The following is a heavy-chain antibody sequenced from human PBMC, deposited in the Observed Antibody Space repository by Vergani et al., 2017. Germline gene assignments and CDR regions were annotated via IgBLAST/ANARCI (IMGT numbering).Heavy chain of an antibody. V-gene: IGHV4-59*01. CDR1: GGSISSYY. CDR2: IYYSGST. CDR3: ASSPSPLITFGGVYSCYYGYKDF. J-gene: IGHJ6*03. D-gene: IGHD3-16*01. Sequence: QVQLQESGPGLVKPSETLSLTCTVSGGSISSYYWSWIRQPPGKGLEWIGYIYYSGSTNYNPSLKSRVTISVDTSKNQFSLKLSSVTAADTAVYYCASSPSPLITFGGVYSCYYGYKDFWGKGPTVTVSS.